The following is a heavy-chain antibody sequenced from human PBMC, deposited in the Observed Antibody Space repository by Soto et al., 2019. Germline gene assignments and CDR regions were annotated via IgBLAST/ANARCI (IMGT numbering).Heavy chain of an antibody. J-gene: IGHJ5*02. V-gene: IGHV1-2*02. CDR1: GYSFTDSY. Sequence: QVHLVQSGAEVKKPGASVKVSCKASGYSFTDSYMHWVRQAPGQGLEWMGWINTKTGGTNYAQRVQGRVTMTGDTSINTAYMELSRLRSDDTAVYYCARVGPTGWFDPWGQGTVVTVS. CDR2: INTKTGGT. CDR3: ARVGPTGWFDP.